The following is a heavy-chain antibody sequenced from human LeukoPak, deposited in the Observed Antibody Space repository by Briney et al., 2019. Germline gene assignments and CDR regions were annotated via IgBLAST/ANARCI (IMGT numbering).Heavy chain of an antibody. CDR2: IIPIFGSA. D-gene: IGHD3/OR15-3a*01. CDR1: GYAFTSYD. Sequence: SVKVSCKASGYAFTSYDISWVRQAPGQGLEWMGGIIPIFGSANYAQKFQGRVTITADESTSTAYMELSSLRSEDTAVYYCARVFGPRGGVWFDPWGQGTLVTVSS. CDR3: ARVFGPRGGVWFDP. V-gene: IGHV1-69*13. J-gene: IGHJ5*02.